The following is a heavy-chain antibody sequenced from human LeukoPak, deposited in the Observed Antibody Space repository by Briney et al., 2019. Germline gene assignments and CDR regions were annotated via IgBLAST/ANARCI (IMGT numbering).Heavy chain of an antibody. V-gene: IGHV3-21*01. CDR3: ARSPDYYYMDV. CDR2: ISGSSSYI. CDR1: GFIFSDYI. J-gene: IGHJ6*03. Sequence: PGGSLRLSCAASGFIFSDYIMNWVRQAPGKGLEWVSSISGSSSYIYYADSVKGRFTISRDNAKKLLYLQMNSLRPEDTAVYYCARSPDYYYMDVWGKGTTVTVSS.